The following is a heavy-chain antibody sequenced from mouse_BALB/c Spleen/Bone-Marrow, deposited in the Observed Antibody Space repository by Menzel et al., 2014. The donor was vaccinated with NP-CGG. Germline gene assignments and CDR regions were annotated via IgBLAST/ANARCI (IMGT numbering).Heavy chain of an antibody. CDR2: SRNKAKHYTT. CDR3: ARDVGYGNYFVY. CDR1: GFTFSDFY. J-gene: IGHJ3*01. V-gene: IGHV7-1*02. D-gene: IGHD2-10*02. Sequence: EVKVVESGGGLVQPGDSLRLSCATSGFTFSDFYMEWVRQPPGKRLEWIAASRNKAKHYTTEYSASVKGRFIVSRDTSQSILYLQMNALRAEDTAIYYCARDVGYGNYFVYWGQGTLVTLSA.